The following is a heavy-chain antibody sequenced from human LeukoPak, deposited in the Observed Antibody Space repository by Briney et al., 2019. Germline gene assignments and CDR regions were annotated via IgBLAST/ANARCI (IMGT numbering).Heavy chain of an antibody. CDR3: ARDRAAAGTGNWFDP. CDR1: GYTFTSYY. CDR2: INPSGGST. Sequence: APVKVSCKASGYTFTSYYMHWVRQAPGQGLEWMGIINPSGGSTSYAQKFQGRVTMTRDTSTSTVYMELSSLRSEDTAVYYCARDRAAAGTGNWFDPWGQGTLVTVSS. D-gene: IGHD6-13*01. V-gene: IGHV1-46*01. J-gene: IGHJ5*02.